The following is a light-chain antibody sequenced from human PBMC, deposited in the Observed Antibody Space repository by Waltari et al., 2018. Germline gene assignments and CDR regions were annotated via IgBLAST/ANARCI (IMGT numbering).Light chain of an antibody. Sequence: QSALTQPRSVSGSPGQSVTISCTGTSSDVGGSNYVSWYQQLPGKAPTVGIYDVSRRPSGVPDRFTGYRSGNTATLTISGLQAEDEADYHCCSYAGTYTWLFGGGTKLTVL. J-gene: IGLJ3*02. CDR3: CSYAGTYTWL. CDR1: SSDVGGSNY. V-gene: IGLV2-11*01. CDR2: DVS.